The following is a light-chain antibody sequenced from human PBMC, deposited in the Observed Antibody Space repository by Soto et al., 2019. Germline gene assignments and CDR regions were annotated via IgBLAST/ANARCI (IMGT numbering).Light chain of an antibody. V-gene: IGKV1-39*01. Sequence: DIQMTQSPSSLAASVGDRVTITCRASQSINNCLSWFQQKPGQAPKLLIYAASSLESGGPSRFSGSGSGTDFILNLDSLQPEDFATYFCHQTYIAPATFGQGTKVGVK. CDR1: QSINNC. CDR2: AAS. CDR3: HQTYIAPAT. J-gene: IGKJ1*01.